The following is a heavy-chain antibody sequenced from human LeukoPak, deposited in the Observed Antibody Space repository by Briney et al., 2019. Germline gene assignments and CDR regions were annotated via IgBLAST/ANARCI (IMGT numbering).Heavy chain of an antibody. J-gene: IGHJ4*02. D-gene: IGHD1-1*01. CDR2: ISYDGSNR. CDR3: AKDVRQLIAHFDY. V-gene: IGHV3-30*18. Sequence: PGGSLRLSCTASGFTFSSYGMHWVRQAPGKGLEWVAVISYDGSNRYYADSLKGRFTISRGNSKNTLYLQMDSLRAGDTAVYYCAKDVRQLIAHFDYWGQGTLVTVSS. CDR1: GFTFSSYG.